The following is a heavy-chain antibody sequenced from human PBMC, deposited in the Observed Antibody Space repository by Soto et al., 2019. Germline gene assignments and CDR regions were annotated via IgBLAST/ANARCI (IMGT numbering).Heavy chain of an antibody. Sequence: TGGSLRLSCAASGFTFSSYSMNWVRQAPGKGLEWVSSISSSSSYIYYADSVKGRFTISRDNAKNSLYLQMNSLRAEDTAVYYCARDRLVGATSDNDYWGQGTLVTVSS. CDR3: ARDRLVGATSDNDY. D-gene: IGHD1-26*01. CDR1: GFTFSSYS. V-gene: IGHV3-21*01. CDR2: ISSSSSYI. J-gene: IGHJ4*02.